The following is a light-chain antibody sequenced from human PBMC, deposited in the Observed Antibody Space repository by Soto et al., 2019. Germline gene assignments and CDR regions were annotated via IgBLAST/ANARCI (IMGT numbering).Light chain of an antibody. CDR2: AAS. Sequence: DIQMTQSPSSLSASVGDRVTITCRASQGISSYLAWYQQKPGKAPTLLIYAASTLQSGVPSRFSGSGFGTDFTLTISSLQAEDFASYYCQQLRSYPSTFGGGTKVDNK. CDR1: QGISSY. CDR3: QQLRSYPST. J-gene: IGKJ4*01. V-gene: IGKV1-9*01.